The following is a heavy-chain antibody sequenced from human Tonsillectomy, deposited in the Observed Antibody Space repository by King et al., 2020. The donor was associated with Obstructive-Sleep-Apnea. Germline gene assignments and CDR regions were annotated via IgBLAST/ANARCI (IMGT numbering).Heavy chain of an antibody. Sequence: VQLVQSGGGLVQPGGSLRLSCVASGFTFSSYAMSWVRQAPGKGLEWVSAISGSGDSTYYADSVKGRFTISRDNSNNTLSLQMNSLRGEDTAVYYCAKDMGYYYDSNGYYYFDYRGQGTLVTVSS. CDR2: ISGSGDST. V-gene: IGHV3-23*04. J-gene: IGHJ4*02. CDR1: GFTFSSYA. D-gene: IGHD3-22*01. CDR3: AKDMGYYYDSNGYYYFDY.